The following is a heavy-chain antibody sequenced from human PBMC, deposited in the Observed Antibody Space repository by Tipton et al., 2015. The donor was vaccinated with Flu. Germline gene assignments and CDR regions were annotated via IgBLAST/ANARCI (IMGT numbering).Heavy chain of an antibody. V-gene: IGHV3-48*03. CDR2: ISSSGSTI. CDR3: ARGLLWDVAGDDAFDI. J-gene: IGHJ3*02. CDR1: GFTFSSYE. Sequence: SLRLSCAASGFTFSSYEMNWVRQAPGKGLEWVSYISSSGSTIYYADSVKGRFTISRDNAKNSLYLQMNSLRAEDTAVYYRARGLLWDVAGDDAFDIWGQVTMVTVSS. D-gene: IGHD1-26*01.